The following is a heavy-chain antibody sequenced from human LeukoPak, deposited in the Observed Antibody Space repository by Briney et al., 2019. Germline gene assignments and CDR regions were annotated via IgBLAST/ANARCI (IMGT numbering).Heavy chain of an antibody. D-gene: IGHD6-19*01. CDR1: GYSFTSYW. V-gene: IGHV5-51*01. CDR3: ARISSGWYRGGYYFDY. J-gene: IGHJ4*02. CDR2: IYPGDSDT. Sequence: GESLKISCKGSGYSFTSYWIGWVRQMPGKGLEWMGIIYPGDSDTRYSPSFQGQVTISADKSVSTAYLQWSSLKASDTAMYYCARISSGWYRGGYYFDYWGQGTLVTVSS.